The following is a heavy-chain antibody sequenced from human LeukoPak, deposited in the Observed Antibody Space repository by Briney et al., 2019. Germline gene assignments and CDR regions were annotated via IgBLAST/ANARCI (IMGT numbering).Heavy chain of an antibody. V-gene: IGHV3-15*01. D-gene: IGHD2-15*01. CDR2: IKRKTDGGTT. CDR1: GFSFNDLW. Sequence: RGSLRLSRAASGFSFNDLWMSWVRQAPGEGLEWVGPIKRKTDGGTTDYAAPVKGRFTISRDDSKTSLYLQMNNLKTEDTAVYYCTTDTRRVVVPKWGEGTLVTVSS. CDR3: TTDTRRVVVPK. J-gene: IGHJ4*02.